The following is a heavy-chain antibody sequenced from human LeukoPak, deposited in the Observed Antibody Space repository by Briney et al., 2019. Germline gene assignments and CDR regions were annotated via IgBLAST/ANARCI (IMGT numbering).Heavy chain of an antibody. CDR1: GFTFSDYY. J-gene: IGHJ4*02. Sequence: PGGSLRLSCAASGFTFSDYYMSWIRQAPGKGLEWVAFIRYDGSNKYYADSVKGRFTISRDNSKNTLYLQMNSLRAEDTALYYCAKPVGGGLEPDYWGQGTLVTVYS. D-gene: IGHD1-26*01. V-gene: IGHV3-30*02. CDR3: AKPVGGGLEPDY. CDR2: IRYDGSNK.